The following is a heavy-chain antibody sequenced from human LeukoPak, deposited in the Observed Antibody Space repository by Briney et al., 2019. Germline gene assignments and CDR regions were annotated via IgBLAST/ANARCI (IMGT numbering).Heavy chain of an antibody. J-gene: IGHJ4*02. CDR2: IWSDGSNK. D-gene: IGHD3-3*01. V-gene: IGHV3-33*01. CDR1: GFTFSSYG. Sequence: GGSLRLSCAASGFTFSSYGMHWVRQAPGKGLEWVAIIWSDGSNKYYADSVKGRFTISRDNSKNTLYLQMNSLRAEDTAVYYCARDQGWDDFWKGFDYWGQGTLVTVSS. CDR3: ARDQGWDDFWKGFDY.